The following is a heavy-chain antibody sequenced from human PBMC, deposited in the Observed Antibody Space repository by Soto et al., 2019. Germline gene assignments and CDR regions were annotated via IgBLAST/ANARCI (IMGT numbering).Heavy chain of an antibody. CDR3: ARDVMQQGYYFDY. CDR2: INAGNGNT. J-gene: IGHJ4*02. Sequence: ASVKVSCKASGYTFTSYAMHWVRQAPGQRLEWMGWINAGNGNTKYSQKFQGRVTITRDTSASTAYMELSSLRSEDTAVYYCARDVMQQGYYFDYWGQGTLVPVSS. V-gene: IGHV1-3*01. D-gene: IGHD6-13*01. CDR1: GYTFTSYA.